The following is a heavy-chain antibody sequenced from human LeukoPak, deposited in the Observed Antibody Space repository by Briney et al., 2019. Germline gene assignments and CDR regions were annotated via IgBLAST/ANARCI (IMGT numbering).Heavy chain of an antibody. D-gene: IGHD3-22*01. V-gene: IGHV3-48*03. CDR1: VFTFSSYE. CDR2: ISSSGSTI. Sequence: GGSLRLSCAASVFTFSSYEMNWVRQAPGKGLEWVSYISSSGSTIYYADSVKGRFTISRDNAKNSLYLQMNSLRAEDTAVYYCARDSYYYDSSGYPYFDYWGQGTLVTVSS. CDR3: ARDSYYYDSSGYPYFDY. J-gene: IGHJ4*02.